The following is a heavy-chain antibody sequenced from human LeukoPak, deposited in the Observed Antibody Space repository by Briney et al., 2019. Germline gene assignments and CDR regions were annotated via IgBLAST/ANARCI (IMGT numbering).Heavy chain of an antibody. V-gene: IGHV3-11*06. CDR1: GFTFSDYF. J-gene: IGHJ4*02. CDR2: INGRGTYI. CDR3: ARSGREATEIDY. Sequence: GGSLRLSCAASGFTFSDYFMSWVRQAPGKGLEWLSYINGRGTYIDYAESLKGRITISRDKAQNSLYLQMNSLRVEDTAVYYCARSGREATEIDYWGQGTLVTVSS. D-gene: IGHD1-1*01.